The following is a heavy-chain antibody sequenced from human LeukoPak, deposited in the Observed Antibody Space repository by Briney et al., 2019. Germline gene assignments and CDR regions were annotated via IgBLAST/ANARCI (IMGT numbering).Heavy chain of an antibody. D-gene: IGHD3-10*01. Sequence: PSETLSLTCTVSGGSVSSGSYYWGWIRQPPGKGLEWIGYIYYSGSTNYNPSLKSRVTISVDTSKNQFSLKLSSVTAADTAVYYCAREGSGTDRSAFDIWGQGAMVTVSS. V-gene: IGHV4-61*01. CDR2: IYYSGST. CDR3: AREGSGTDRSAFDI. CDR1: GGSVSSGSYY. J-gene: IGHJ3*02.